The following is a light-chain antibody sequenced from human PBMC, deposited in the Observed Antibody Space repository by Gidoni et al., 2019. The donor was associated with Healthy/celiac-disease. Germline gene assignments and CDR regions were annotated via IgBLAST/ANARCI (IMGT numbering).Light chain of an antibody. CDR3: SSRDNSGDHVV. Sequence: SSDLTQDPTVSVAFGQTVNITCRGDSLISHYASWDQQKPGQAPLLVIYGKDDRPSGIPDRFSGSTSGKTASLTITAVQADDEADYYCSSRDNSGDHVVFGGGTNLAVL. J-gene: IGLJ2*01. CDR2: GKD. CDR1: SLISHY. V-gene: IGLV3-19*01.